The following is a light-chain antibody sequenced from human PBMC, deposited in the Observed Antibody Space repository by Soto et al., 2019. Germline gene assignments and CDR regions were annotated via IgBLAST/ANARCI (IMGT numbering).Light chain of an antibody. CDR2: GAS. Sequence: DIQLTQSPSFLSASVGDRVTITCRAGQDIRSCLAWYQQKPGKAPKLLIYGASTLRSGVPSRFSGRRSGTEFTLTISSLQPDDFATYYCQQLYTLPSITFGQGTRLEIK. CDR3: QQLYTLPSIT. V-gene: IGKV1-9*01. CDR1: QDIRSC. J-gene: IGKJ5*01.